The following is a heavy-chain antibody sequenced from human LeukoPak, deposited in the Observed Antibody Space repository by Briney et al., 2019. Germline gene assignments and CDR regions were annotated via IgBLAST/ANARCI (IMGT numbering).Heavy chain of an antibody. Sequence: GGSLRLSCAASGFTFSIYWMSWVRRAPGKGLEWVANIKQDGSEKYYVDSVKGRFTISRDNAKNSLYLQMNSLRAEDTAVYYCARVSSSWSGGYHYYYMDVWGKGTTVTVSS. J-gene: IGHJ6*03. D-gene: IGHD6-13*01. CDR3: ARVSSSWSGGYHYYYMDV. CDR2: IKQDGSEK. CDR1: GFTFSIYW. V-gene: IGHV3-7*01.